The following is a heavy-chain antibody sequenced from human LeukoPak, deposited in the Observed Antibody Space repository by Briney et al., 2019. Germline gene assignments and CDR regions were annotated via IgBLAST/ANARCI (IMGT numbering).Heavy chain of an antibody. CDR3: AREPLYYDSSGGYYYYYGMDV. D-gene: IGHD3-22*01. V-gene: IGHV1-2*04. Sequence: ASVKVSCKASGGTFSSYAISWVRQAPGQGLEWMGWINPNSGGTNYAQKFQGWVTMTRDTSISTAYMELSRLRSDDTAVYYCAREPLYYDSSGGYYYYYGMDVWGQGTTVTVSS. J-gene: IGHJ6*02. CDR2: INPNSGGT. CDR1: GGTFSSYA.